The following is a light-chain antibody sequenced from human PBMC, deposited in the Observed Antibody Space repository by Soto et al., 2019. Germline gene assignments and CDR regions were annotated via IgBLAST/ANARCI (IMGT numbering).Light chain of an antibody. V-gene: IGLV1-44*01. CDR2: SNN. Sequence: QSVLTQPPSVSGTPGQRVTISCSGSSSNIGSNTVNWYQQQLPGTAPKLVIYSNNYRPSGVPDRFSGSKSGTSASLAISGLQSEDEADYYCAVWDNSLNGVVFGGGTQLTVL. CDR3: AVWDNSLNGVV. CDR1: SSNIGSNT. J-gene: IGLJ2*01.